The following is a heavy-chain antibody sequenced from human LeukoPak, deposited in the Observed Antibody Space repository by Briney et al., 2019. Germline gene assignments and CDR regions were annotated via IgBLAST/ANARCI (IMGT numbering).Heavy chain of an antibody. V-gene: IGHV1-18*01. CDR2: ISAYNGNT. CDR1: GYTFTSYG. Sequence: ASVKVSRKASGYTFTSYGISWVRQAPGQGLEWMGWISAYNGNTNYAQKLQGRVTMTTDTSTSTAYMELRSMRSDDTAVYYCARETRGAGTRTRIGWFDPWGREPWSPSPQ. D-gene: IGHD6-19*01. CDR3: ARETRGAGTRTRIGWFDP. J-gene: IGHJ5*02.